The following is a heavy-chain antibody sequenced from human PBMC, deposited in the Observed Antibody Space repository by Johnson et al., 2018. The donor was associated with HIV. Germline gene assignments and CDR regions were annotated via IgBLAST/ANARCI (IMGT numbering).Heavy chain of an antibody. CDR2: ISYDGNNK. Sequence: QVRLVESGGGVVQPGRSLRLSCAASGFTFSSYAMHWVRQAPGKGLEWVAVISYDGNNKYHADSVKGRFTISRDNSKNTLFLQMNSLTADDTAIYYCFRSPNWALGDIWGQGTMATVSS. D-gene: IGHD7-27*01. J-gene: IGHJ3*02. CDR3: FRSPNWALGDI. CDR1: GFTFSSYA. V-gene: IGHV3-30*04.